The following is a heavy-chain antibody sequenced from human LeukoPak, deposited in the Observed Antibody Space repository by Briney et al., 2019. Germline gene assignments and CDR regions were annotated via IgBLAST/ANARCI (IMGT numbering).Heavy chain of an antibody. CDR2: IKQDGSEK. D-gene: IGHD5-18*01. V-gene: IGHV3-7*01. CDR1: GFTFRNYW. CDR3: VRDGIQLWSDDFDY. J-gene: IGHJ4*02. Sequence: GGPLRLSCAASGFTFRNYWMSWVRQAPGKGLEWVANIKQDGSEKYYVDSVKGRFTISRDNAKNSLYLQMNSLRAEDTAVYYCVRDGIQLWSDDFDYWGQGTLVTVSS.